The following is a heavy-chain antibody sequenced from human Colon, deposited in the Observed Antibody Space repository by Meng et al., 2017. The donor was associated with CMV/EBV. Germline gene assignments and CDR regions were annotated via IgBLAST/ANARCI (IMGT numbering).Heavy chain of an antibody. Sequence: SETLSLTCTVSGDSLSSGSYYWSWIRQPPGKGLEWIGSIYYSGSTYYNPSLKSRVTISVDTSKNQFSLKLSSVTAADTAVYYCASEKSRYSSSLRAFDIWGQGTMVTVSS. CDR1: GDSLSSGSYY. D-gene: IGHD6-13*01. CDR3: ASEKSRYSSSLRAFDI. CDR2: IYYSGST. J-gene: IGHJ3*02. V-gene: IGHV4-39*01.